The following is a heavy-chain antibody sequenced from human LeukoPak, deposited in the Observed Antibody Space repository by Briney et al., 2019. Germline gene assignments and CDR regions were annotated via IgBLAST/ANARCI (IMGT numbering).Heavy chain of an antibody. J-gene: IGHJ5*02. V-gene: IGHV1-2*02. CDR1: GYTFTGYY. D-gene: IGHD3-3*01. CDR2: INPNSGGT. Sequence: ASVKVSCKASGYTFTGYYMHWVRQAPGQGLEWMGWINPNSGGTNYAQKFQGRVTMTRGTSISTAYMELSRLRSDDTAVYYCARNYDFWSGYDPNWFDPWGQGTLVTVSS. CDR3: ARNYDFWSGYDPNWFDP.